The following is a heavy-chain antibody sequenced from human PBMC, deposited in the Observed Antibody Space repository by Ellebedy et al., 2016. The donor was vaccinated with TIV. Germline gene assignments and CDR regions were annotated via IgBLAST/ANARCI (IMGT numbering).Heavy chain of an antibody. J-gene: IGHJ5*02. Sequence: AASVKVSCKVSGYTLTELSMHWVRQAPGKGLEWMGGFDPEDGETIYAQKFQGRVTMTEDTSTDTAYMVLSSLRSEDTAVYYWATGPSWFDPWGQGTLVTVSS. CDR1: GYTLTELS. CDR2: FDPEDGET. V-gene: IGHV1-24*01. CDR3: ATGPSWFDP.